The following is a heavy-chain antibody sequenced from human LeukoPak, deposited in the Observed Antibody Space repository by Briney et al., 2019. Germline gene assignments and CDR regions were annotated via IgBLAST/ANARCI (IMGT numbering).Heavy chain of an antibody. CDR3: ARSGDFWSGYRDAFDI. Sequence: SETLSLTCTVSGGSISNDNSYWTWIRQHPGKGLEWIGYIYYSGSTNYNPSLKSRVTISVDTSKNQFSLKLSSVTAADTAVYYCARSGDFWSGYRDAFDIWGQGTMVTVSS. CDR2: IYYSGST. J-gene: IGHJ3*02. D-gene: IGHD3-3*01. V-gene: IGHV4-61*01. CDR1: GGSISNDNSY.